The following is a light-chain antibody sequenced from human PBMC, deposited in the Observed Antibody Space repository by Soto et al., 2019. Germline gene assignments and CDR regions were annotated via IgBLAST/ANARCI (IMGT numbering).Light chain of an antibody. CDR1: QSVSNNY. J-gene: IGKJ1*01. V-gene: IGKV3-20*01. Sequence: EIVLAQSPGTLSLSPGERATRCCRASQSVSNNYLAWYQQKPGQAPRLLIYGASNRATGIPDRFSGSGSGTDFTLTISRLEPEDFAVYYCQQYGSSPRTFGQGTKVDIK. CDR2: GAS. CDR3: QQYGSSPRT.